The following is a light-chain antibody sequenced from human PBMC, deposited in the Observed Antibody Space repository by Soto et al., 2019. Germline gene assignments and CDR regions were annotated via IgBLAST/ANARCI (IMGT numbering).Light chain of an antibody. J-gene: IGKJ2*02. CDR3: QQYGSSPRT. CDR2: GAS. V-gene: IGKV3-20*01. CDR1: QSVSSSY. Sequence: EIVLTQSPGTLSLSPGERATLSCRASQSVSSSYLAWYQQKPGQAPRLLIYGASSRATGIPDRFSGSGSGTHFTLTTSRLEPEDFAVYYCQQYGSSPRTFGQGTKLEIK.